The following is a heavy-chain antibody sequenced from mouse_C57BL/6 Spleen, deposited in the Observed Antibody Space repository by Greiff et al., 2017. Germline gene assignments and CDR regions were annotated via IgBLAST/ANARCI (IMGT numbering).Heavy chain of an antibody. J-gene: IGHJ4*01. CDR1: GYAFSSSW. CDR3: ASTDGNYDYYAMDY. CDR2: IYPGDGDT. V-gene: IGHV1-82*01. D-gene: IGHD2-1*01. Sequence: QVQLQQSGPELVKPGASVKISCKASGYAFSSSWMNWVKQRPGKGLEWIGRIYPGDGDTNYNGKFKGKATLTADKSSSTAYMQLSSLTSEDSAVYLCASTDGNYDYYAMDYWGQGTSVTVSS.